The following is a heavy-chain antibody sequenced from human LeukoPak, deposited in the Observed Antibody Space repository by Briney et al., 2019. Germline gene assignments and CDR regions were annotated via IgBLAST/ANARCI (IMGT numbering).Heavy chain of an antibody. J-gene: IGHJ5*02. D-gene: IGHD1-26*01. CDR3: ARGTVGATGWFDP. CDR1: GYTFTGYY. Sequence: ASVKVSCKASGYTFTGYYMHWVRQAPGQGLEWMGWINPNSGGTNYAQKFQGRVTMTRDTSISTAYMELSRLRSDDTAVYYCARGTVGATGWFDPWGQGTLVTVSS. V-gene: IGHV1-2*02. CDR2: INPNSGGT.